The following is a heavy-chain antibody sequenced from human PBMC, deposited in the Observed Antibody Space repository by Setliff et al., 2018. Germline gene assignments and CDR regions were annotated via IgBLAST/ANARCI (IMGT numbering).Heavy chain of an antibody. V-gene: IGHV3-23*01. CDR2: ISSTITST. J-gene: IGHJ4*02. CDR1: GFTFSNYA. D-gene: IGHD5-18*01. CDR3: AKRGDTRTFDY. Sequence: GGSLRLSCVASGFTFSNYAMAWVRQAPGKGLEWVSAISSTITSTYYADSVKGRFTISRDNSKNTLYLQMNSLRAEDTAVYYCAKRGDTRTFDYWGQGTLVTVSS.